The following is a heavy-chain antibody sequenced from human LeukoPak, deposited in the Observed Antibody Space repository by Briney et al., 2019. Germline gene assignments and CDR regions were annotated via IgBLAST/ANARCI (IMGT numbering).Heavy chain of an antibody. Sequence: GASVKVSCKASGYTFTGYYMHWVRQAPGQGLEWMGGIIPIFGTANYAQKFQGRVTITADKSTSTAYMELSSLRSEDTAVYYCARAIPRSYYDYWGQGTLVTVSS. D-gene: IGHD2-21*01. J-gene: IGHJ4*02. CDR1: GYTFTGYY. CDR3: ARAIPRSYYDY. V-gene: IGHV1-69*06. CDR2: IIPIFGTA.